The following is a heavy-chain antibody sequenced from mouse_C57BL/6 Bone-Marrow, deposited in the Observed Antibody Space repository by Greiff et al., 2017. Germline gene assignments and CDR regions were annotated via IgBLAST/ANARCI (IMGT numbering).Heavy chain of an antibody. J-gene: IGHJ2*01. Sequence: VQLQQSGAELARPGASVKLSCKASGYTFTSYGISWVKQRTGQGLEWIGEIYPRSGNTYYNETFKGKATLTADKSSSTAYMELRSLTSEDSAVYFCARGDWDGYFDYWGQGTTLTVSS. V-gene: IGHV1-81*01. D-gene: IGHD4-1*01. CDR1: GYTFTSYG. CDR3: ARGDWDGYFDY. CDR2: IYPRSGNT.